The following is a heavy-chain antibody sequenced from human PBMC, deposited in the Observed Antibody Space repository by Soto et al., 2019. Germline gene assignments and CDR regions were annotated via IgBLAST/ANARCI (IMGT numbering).Heavy chain of an antibody. CDR2: ISYDGSNK. Sequence: QVQLVESGGGVVQPGRSLRLSCAASGFTFSSYAMHWVRQAPGKGLEWVAVISYDGSNKYYADSVKGRFTISRDNSKNTLYLQMNSLRAEDTAVYYCARACLLCNDAFDIWGQGTMVTVSS. CDR3: ARACLLCNDAFDI. V-gene: IGHV3-30-3*01. D-gene: IGHD2-21*01. J-gene: IGHJ3*02. CDR1: GFTFSSYA.